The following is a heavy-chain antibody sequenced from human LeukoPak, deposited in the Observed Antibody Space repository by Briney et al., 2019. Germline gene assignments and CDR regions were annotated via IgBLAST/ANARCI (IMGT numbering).Heavy chain of an antibody. V-gene: IGHV3-23*01. CDR2: ISGSGGST. J-gene: IGHJ6*02. CDR1: GFTFSSYS. CDR3: AKAVSGYYGMDV. D-gene: IGHD5/OR15-5a*01. Sequence: GGSLRLSCAASGFTFSSYSMNWVRQAPGKGLEWVSAISGSGGSTYYADSVKGRFTISRDNSKNTLYLQMNSLRAEDTAVYYCAKAVSGYYGMDVWGQGTTVTVSS.